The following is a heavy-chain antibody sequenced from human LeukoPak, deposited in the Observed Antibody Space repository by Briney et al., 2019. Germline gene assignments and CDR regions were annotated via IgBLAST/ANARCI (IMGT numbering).Heavy chain of an antibody. CDR2: ISWDGGST. CDR1: GFTFDDYA. Sequence: PGGSLRLSCAASGFTFDDYAMHWVRQAPGKGLEWVSLISWDGGSTYYADSVKGRFTISRDNAKNSLYLQMNSLRAEDTALYYCAKDGQDGEYCGGDCYSPYSHNNWFDPWGQGTLVTVSS. D-gene: IGHD2-21*02. J-gene: IGHJ5*02. V-gene: IGHV3-43D*03. CDR3: AKDGQDGEYCGGDCYSPYSHNNWFDP.